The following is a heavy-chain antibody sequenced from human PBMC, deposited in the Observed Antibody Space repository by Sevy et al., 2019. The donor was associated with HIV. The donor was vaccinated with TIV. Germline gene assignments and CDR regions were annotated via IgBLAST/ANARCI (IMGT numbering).Heavy chain of an antibody. Sequence: ASVKVSCKASGFTFTSSAVQWVRQARGQRLEWIGWIVVGSGNTNYAQKFQERVTITRDMSTSTADMELSSLRSEDTAVYYCAAGNYYDSSGYPFDYYYYGMDVWGQGTTVTVSS. D-gene: IGHD3-22*01. CDR2: IVVGSGNT. CDR1: GFTFTSSA. CDR3: AAGNYYDSSGYPFDYYYYGMDV. V-gene: IGHV1-58*01. J-gene: IGHJ6*02.